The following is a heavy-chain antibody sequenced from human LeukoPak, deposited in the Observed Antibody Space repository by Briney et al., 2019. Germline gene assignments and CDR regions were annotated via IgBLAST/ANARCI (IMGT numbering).Heavy chain of an antibody. Sequence: NPGGSLRLSCAASGFTFSSYTMNWARRAPGKGLEWVSFISSSSSTIYYADSVKGRFTISRDNAKNSLYLQMNSLRAEDTAVYYCARGPYGSGYYLDYWGQGTLVTVSS. J-gene: IGHJ4*02. CDR1: GFTFSSYT. D-gene: IGHD3-10*01. V-gene: IGHV3-21*01. CDR2: ISSSSSTI. CDR3: ARGPYGSGYYLDY.